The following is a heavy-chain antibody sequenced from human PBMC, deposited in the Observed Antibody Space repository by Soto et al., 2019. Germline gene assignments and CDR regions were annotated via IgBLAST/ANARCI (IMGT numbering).Heavy chain of an antibody. CDR1: GVTFSSYA. CDR3: ARSVVVTARVYYYYGMDV. J-gene: IGHJ6*02. CDR2: IIPIFGTA. D-gene: IGHD2-21*02. Sequence: SVKVSCKASGVTFSSYAISWVRQAPGQGLEWMGGIIPIFGTANYAQKFQGRVTITADESTSAAYMELSSLRSEDTAVYYCARSVVVTARVYYYYGMDVWGQGTTVTV. V-gene: IGHV1-69*13.